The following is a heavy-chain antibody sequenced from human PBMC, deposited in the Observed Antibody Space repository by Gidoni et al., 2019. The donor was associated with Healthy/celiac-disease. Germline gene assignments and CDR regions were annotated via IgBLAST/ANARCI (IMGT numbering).Heavy chain of an antibody. D-gene: IGHD1-26*01. J-gene: IGHJ4*02. CDR3: ARDGATSGGGSDY. Sequence: QVQLVESGGGVVQPGRSLRLSCAASGFTFSSYGMHWVRQAPGKGLEWVAVIWYDGSNKYYADSVKGRFTISRDNSKNTLYLQMNSLRAEDTAVYYCARDGATSGGGSDYWGQGTLVTVSS. V-gene: IGHV3-33*01. CDR1: GFTFSSYG. CDR2: IWYDGSNK.